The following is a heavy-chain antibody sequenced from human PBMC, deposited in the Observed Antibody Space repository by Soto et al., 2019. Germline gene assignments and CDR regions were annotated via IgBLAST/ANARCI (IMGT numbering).Heavy chain of an antibody. CDR2: ISGGGGST. J-gene: IGHJ4*02. D-gene: IGHD3-16*01. Sequence: PGGSLRLSCAASGFTFSIYAMSWVRQAPGKGLEWVSTISGGGGSTYYADSVKGRFTISRDNSKNTLYLQMTSLSAEDTAMYYCARDGDVNTGFGKDYWGQGTLVTVSS. CDR1: GFTFSIYA. V-gene: IGHV3-23*01. CDR3: ARDGDVNTGFGKDY.